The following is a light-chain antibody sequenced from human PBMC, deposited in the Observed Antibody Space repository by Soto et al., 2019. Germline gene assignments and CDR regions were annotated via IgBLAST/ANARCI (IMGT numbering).Light chain of an antibody. J-gene: IGLJ1*01. CDR2: ANN. CDR1: SSNIRAGYD. Sequence: QSVLTQPPSVSGAPGQRVTISCTGSSSNIRAGYDVHWYQQLPGTAPKLLIYANNNRPSGVPDHFAGSKSGTSVSLAITGLQSDDEADYYCQSYDSSLSGYVFGTGTKVTVL. V-gene: IGLV1-40*01. CDR3: QSYDSSLSGYV.